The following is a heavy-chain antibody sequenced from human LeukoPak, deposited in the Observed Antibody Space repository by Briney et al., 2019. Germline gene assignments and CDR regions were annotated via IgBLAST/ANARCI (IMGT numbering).Heavy chain of an antibody. D-gene: IGHD6-6*01. Sequence: SETLSLTCTVSGGSISSYYWSWIRQPPGKGLEWIGYIYYSGSTNYNPSLKSRVTISVDTSKNQFSLNLSSVTAADTAVYYCARYSSSSSYYYCYMDVWGKGTTVTVSS. J-gene: IGHJ6*03. CDR1: GGSISSYY. V-gene: IGHV4-59*01. CDR3: ARYSSSSSYYYCYMDV. CDR2: IYYSGST.